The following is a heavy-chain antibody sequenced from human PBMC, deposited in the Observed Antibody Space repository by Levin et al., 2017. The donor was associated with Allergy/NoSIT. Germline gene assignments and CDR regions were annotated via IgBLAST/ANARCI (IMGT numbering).Heavy chain of an antibody. Sequence: ASVKVSCKTSGYTFASYDINWVRQATGQGLEWMGWMNPNSGNTGYAQSFQGRVIMTRNTSISTAYMELSSLRSDDTAMYYCARGLDCSGTSCYNNWFDPWGQGTLVTVSS. V-gene: IGHV1-8*01. D-gene: IGHD2-2*01. CDR1: GYTFASYD. CDR3: ARGLDCSGTSCYNNWFDP. J-gene: IGHJ5*02. CDR2: MNPNSGNT.